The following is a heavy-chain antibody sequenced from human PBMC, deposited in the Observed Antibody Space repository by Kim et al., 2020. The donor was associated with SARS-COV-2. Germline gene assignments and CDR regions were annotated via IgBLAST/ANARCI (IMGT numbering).Heavy chain of an antibody. J-gene: IGHJ4*02. CDR2: ISYDGSNK. Sequence: GGSLRLSCAASGFTFSSYAMHWVRKAPGKGLEWVAVISYDGSNKYYADSVKGRFTISRDNSKNTLYLQMNSLRAEDTAVYYCASLSDIVVVPDDWDYWGQGTLVTVSS. D-gene: IGHD2-2*01. V-gene: IGHV3-30-3*01. CDR3: ASLSDIVVVPDDWDY. CDR1: GFTFSSYA.